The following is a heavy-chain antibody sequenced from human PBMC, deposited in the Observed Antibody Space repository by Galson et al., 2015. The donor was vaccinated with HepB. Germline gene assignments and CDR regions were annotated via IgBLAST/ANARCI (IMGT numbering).Heavy chain of an antibody. V-gene: IGHV3-48*04. CDR2: ISSSSSTI. J-gene: IGHJ5*02. D-gene: IGHD2-15*01. CDR1: GFTFSSYS. CDR3: ARDYCSGGSCYSPNWFDP. Sequence: SLRLSCAASGFTFSSYSMNWVRQAPGKGLEWVSYISSSSSTIYYADSVKGRFTISRDNAKNSLYLQMNSLRAEDTAVYYCARDYCSGGSCYSPNWFDPWGQGTLVTVSS.